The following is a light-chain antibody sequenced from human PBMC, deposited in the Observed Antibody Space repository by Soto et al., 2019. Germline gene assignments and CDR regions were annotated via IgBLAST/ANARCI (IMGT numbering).Light chain of an antibody. CDR2: VNSGGSH. J-gene: IGLJ7*01. CDR3: QTGGTGRAFVV. V-gene: IGLV4-69*01. CDR1: SGHSNYA. Sequence: QAVVTQSPSASDSLGASVKLTCTLSSGHSNYAIAWHQQQPEKGPRYLMKVNSGGSHIKGDGIPDRFSGSSSGAERYLFISSLQSADEADYYCQTGGTGRAFVVFGGGTQLTVL.